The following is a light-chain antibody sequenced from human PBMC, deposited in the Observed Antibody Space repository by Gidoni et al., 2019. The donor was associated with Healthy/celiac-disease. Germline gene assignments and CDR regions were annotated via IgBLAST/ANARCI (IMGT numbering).Light chain of an antibody. CDR2: YAS. CDR3: QQRSNGPR. Sequence: ESVLTQSPATLSVSPGERATLSCRASQSVRSYLAWYQQKPGQAPRLLIYYASNRATGIPARFSGSGSGTDFTLTISSLGPEDFAVYYCQQRSNGPRFGGXTKVEIK. CDR1: QSVRSY. V-gene: IGKV3-11*01. J-gene: IGKJ4*02.